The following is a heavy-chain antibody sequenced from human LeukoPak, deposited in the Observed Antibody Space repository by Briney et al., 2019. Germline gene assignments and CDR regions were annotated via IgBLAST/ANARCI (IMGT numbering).Heavy chain of an antibody. CDR1: GGTFSSYA. CDR3: ASYEWFGELERIYYYYGMDV. Sequence: SVKVSCKASGGTFSSYAISWVRQAPGQGLEWMGRIIPILGIANYAQQLQGRVTITADKSTSTAYMELSSLRSEDTAVYYCASYEWFGELERIYYYYGMDVWGQGTTVTVSS. CDR2: IIPILGIA. J-gene: IGHJ6*02. V-gene: IGHV1-69*04. D-gene: IGHD3-10*01.